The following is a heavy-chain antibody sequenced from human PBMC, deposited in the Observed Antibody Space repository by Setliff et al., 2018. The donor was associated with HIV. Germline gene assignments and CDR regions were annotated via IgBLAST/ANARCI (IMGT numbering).Heavy chain of an antibody. V-gene: IGHV4-59*08. CDR3: ARQELSYDVLTGFQNLPDF. J-gene: IGHJ4*02. CDR1: GGSFSGYY. CDR2: ISYSGST. D-gene: IGHD3-9*01. Sequence: SETLSLTCAVYGGSFSGYYWSWIRQPPGKGPEWIGYISYSGSTKYNPSLKSRVTLSVNTSKNQFSLNLRSVTAADTAVYYCARQELSYDVLTGFQNLPDFWGQGTLVTVSS.